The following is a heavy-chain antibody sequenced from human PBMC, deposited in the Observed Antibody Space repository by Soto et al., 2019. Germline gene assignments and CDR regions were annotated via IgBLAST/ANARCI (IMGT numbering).Heavy chain of an antibody. Sequence: QVQLQQWGAGLLKPSETLSLTCAVYCESFSGHYWTWVRQPPGKGLAWIGEINQNARTKYNPSLKSRFTLSADMSKSQYSQQLTSVTAAGTAVYYGATWAMDTAMITWGQGTLVTVSS. CDR2: INQNART. J-gene: IGHJ5*02. V-gene: IGHV4-34*02. CDR1: CESFSGHY. CDR3: ATWAMDTAMIT. D-gene: IGHD5-18*01.